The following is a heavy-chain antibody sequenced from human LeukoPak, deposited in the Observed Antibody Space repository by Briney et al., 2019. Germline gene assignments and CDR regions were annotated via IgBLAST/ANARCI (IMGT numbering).Heavy chain of an antibody. CDR2: INHSGST. CDR3: ARGPRTYYYDSSGYYGDTDAFDI. J-gene: IGHJ3*02. V-gene: IGHV4-34*01. Sequence: SSETLSLTCAVYGGSFSGYYWSWIRQPPGKGLEWIGEINHSGSTNYNPSLKSRVTISVDTSKNQFSLKLSSVTAADTAVYYCARGPRTYYYDSSGYYGDTDAFDIWGQGTMVTVSS. CDR1: GGSFSGYY. D-gene: IGHD3-22*01.